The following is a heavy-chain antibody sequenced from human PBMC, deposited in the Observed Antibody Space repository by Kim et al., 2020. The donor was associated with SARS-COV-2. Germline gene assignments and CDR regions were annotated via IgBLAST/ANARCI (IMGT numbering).Heavy chain of an antibody. CDR3: ARDGGYDSSGWEAFDI. V-gene: IGHV3-30*04. CDR1: GFTFSSYA. Sequence: GGSLRLSCAASGFTFSSYAMHWVRQAPGKGLEWVAVISYDGSNKYYADSVKGRFTISRDNSKNTLYLQMNSLRAEDTAVYYCARDGGYDSSGWEAFDIWGQGTMVTVSS. D-gene: IGHD3-22*01. J-gene: IGHJ3*02. CDR2: ISYDGSNK.